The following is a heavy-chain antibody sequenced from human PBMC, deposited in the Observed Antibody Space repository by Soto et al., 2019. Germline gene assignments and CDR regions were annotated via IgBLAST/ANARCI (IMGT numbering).Heavy chain of an antibody. CDR2: ISYDGSNK. Sequence: QVQLVESGGGVVQPGRSLRLSCAASGFTFSSYAMHWVRQAPGKGLEWVAVISYDGSNKYYADSVKGRFTISRDNSKNTLYLQMNSLRAEDTAVYYCARDQDHWNDGGTDAFDIWGPGTMVTVSS. CDR1: GFTFSSYA. J-gene: IGHJ3*02. V-gene: IGHV3-30-3*01. CDR3: ARDQDHWNDGGTDAFDI. D-gene: IGHD1-1*01.